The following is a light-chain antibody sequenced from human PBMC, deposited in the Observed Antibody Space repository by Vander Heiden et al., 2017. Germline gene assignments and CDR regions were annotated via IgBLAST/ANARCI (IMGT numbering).Light chain of an antibody. CDR3: QQRSNWPPLT. Sequence: EIVLTQSPGTLSLSPGERVTLSCRASQSVSSYLAWYQQRPGQAPRLLIYDSSTRATGIPGRFSGSGSGTDFTLTISSLRPEDSAVYYCQQRSNWPPLTFGGGTKVETK. CDR2: DSS. J-gene: IGKJ4*01. CDR1: QSVSSY. V-gene: IGKV3-11*01.